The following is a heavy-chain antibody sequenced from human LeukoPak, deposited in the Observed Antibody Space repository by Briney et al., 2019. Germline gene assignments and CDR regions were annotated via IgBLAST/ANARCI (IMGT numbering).Heavy chain of an antibody. CDR1: GGSISSGGYY. J-gene: IGHJ3*02. Sequence: PSETLSLTCTVSGGSISSGGYYWSCIRQPPGKGLEWIGYIYHSGSTYYNPSLKSRVTISVDRSKHQFSLKLSSVTAADTAVYYCATDLPGTTKAFDIWGQGTMVTVSS. V-gene: IGHV4-30-2*01. CDR2: IYHSGST. D-gene: IGHD1-7*01. CDR3: ATDLPGTTKAFDI.